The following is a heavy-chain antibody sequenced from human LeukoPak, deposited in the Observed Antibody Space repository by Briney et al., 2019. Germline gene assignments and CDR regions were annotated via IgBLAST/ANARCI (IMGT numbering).Heavy chain of an antibody. J-gene: IGHJ3*02. V-gene: IGHV1-69*05. Sequence: GASVKVSCKASGGTFSSYAISWVRQAPGQGLEWMGGIIPIFGTANYAQKFQGRVTITTDESTSTAYMELSSLRSEDTAVYYCAREDPVVPAAIDAFDIWGQGTMVTVSS. CDR1: GGTFSSYA. CDR2: IIPIFGTA. D-gene: IGHD2-2*01. CDR3: AREDPVVPAAIDAFDI.